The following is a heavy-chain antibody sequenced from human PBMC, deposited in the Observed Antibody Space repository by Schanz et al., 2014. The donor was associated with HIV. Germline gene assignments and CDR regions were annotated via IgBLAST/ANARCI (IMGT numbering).Heavy chain of an antibody. D-gene: IGHD6-19*01. CDR2: IWYDGSYK. CDR1: GFTFSNFA. CDR3: AKDTYNSGWYPGGKFDY. J-gene: IGHJ4*02. Sequence: QVQLVESGGGVVQPGRSLRLSCAASGFTFSNFAMHWVRQAPGKGLEWAAVIWYDGSYKYYADSVKGRFTISRDNSKNTLYLQMNSLRVEDTAVYYCAKDTYNSGWYPGGKFDYWGQGTLVTVSS. V-gene: IGHV3-33*06.